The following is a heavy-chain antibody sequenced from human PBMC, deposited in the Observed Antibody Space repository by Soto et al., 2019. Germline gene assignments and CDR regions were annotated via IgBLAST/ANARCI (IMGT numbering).Heavy chain of an antibody. J-gene: IGHJ4*02. CDR1: GFTFSSYA. Sequence: GGSLRLSCAASGFTFSSYAMNWVRQAPGKGLEWVSAISVSVSSTYYADSVKGRFTISRDNSKNTLYLQMNSLRAEDTAIYYCAAGYSSGWFNYWGQGTLVTVSS. CDR3: AAGYSSGWFNY. D-gene: IGHD6-19*01. V-gene: IGHV3-23*01. CDR2: ISVSVSST.